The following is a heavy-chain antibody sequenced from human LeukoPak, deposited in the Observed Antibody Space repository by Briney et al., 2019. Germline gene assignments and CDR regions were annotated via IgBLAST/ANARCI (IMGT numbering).Heavy chain of an antibody. J-gene: IGHJ4*02. CDR2: MNPNSGNT. V-gene: IGHV1-8*01. D-gene: IGHD3-10*01. Sequence: ASVKVSCKASGYTFTSYDINWVRQAAGQGLEWMGWMNPNSGNTGYAQKFQGRVTMTRNTSISTAYMELSSLRSEDTAVYYCARGYGSGSYLGLTDFDYWGQGTLVTVSS. CDR1: GYTFTSYD. CDR3: ARGYGSGSYLGLTDFDY.